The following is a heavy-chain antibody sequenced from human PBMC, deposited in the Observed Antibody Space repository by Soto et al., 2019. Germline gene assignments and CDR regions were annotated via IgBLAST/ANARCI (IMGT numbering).Heavy chain of an antibody. CDR3: ARSVWELHAFDI. V-gene: IGHV4-59*01. CDR1: GVSMRNYY. Sequence: SETLSLTCTVSGVSMRNYYWNWIRQTPGKGPEWIGSISYSGRASYSPSLQSRVTISLDTSKIQFSLTLNSVTAADTAMYYCARSVWELHAFDIWGQGTMVTVSS. CDR2: ISYSGRA. J-gene: IGHJ3*02. D-gene: IGHD1-26*01.